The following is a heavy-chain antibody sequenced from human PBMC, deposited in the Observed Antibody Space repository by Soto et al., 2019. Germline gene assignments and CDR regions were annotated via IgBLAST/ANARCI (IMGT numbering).Heavy chain of an antibody. Sequence: SVKVSCRASGGTFSSYAISWVRQAPGQGLEWMGGIIPIFGTANYAQKFQGRVTITADESTSTAYMELSSLRSEDTAVYYCARDPLDYSGYDVPWGQGTLVTVPS. J-gene: IGHJ5*02. V-gene: IGHV1-69*13. CDR3: ARDPLDYSGYDVP. CDR2: IIPIFGTA. D-gene: IGHD5-12*01. CDR1: GGTFSSYA.